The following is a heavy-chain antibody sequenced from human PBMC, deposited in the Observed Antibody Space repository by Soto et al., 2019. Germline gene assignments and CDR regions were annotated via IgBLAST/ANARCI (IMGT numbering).Heavy chain of an antibody. CDR3: AHRPALSVVVAGAPSVWFDP. D-gene: IGHD2-15*01. CDR2: IFWDDDK. V-gene: IGHV2-5*02. J-gene: IGHJ5*02. CDR1: GFSLSTSGVG. Sequence: SGPTLVNPTQTLTLTCTFSGFSLSTSGVGVGWIRQPPGKALEWLALIFWDDDKRYSPSLKSRLTVTKDTSKNQVVLTMTNMDTVDTATYYCAHRPALSVVVAGAPSVWFDPWGQGTRVTVSS.